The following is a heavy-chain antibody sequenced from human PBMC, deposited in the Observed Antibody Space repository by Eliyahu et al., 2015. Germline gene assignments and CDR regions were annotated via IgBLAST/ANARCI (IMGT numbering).Heavy chain of an antibody. CDR1: GYTFTSYA. V-gene: IGHV1-3*01. J-gene: IGHJ6*02. CDR3: ARDRGPDIVVVVAARSYYYGMDV. Sequence: QVQLVQSGAEVKKPGASVKVSCKASGYTFTSYAMHXVRQAPGQRLEWMGWINAGNGNTKYSQKFQGRVTITRDTSASTAYMELSSLRSEDTAVYYCARDRGPDIVVVVAARSYYYGMDVWGQGTTVTVSS. CDR2: INAGNGNT. D-gene: IGHD2-15*01.